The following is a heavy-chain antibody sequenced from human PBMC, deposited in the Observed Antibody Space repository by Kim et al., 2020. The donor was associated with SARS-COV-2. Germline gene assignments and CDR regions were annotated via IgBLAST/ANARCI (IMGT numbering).Heavy chain of an antibody. D-gene: IGHD6-19*01. CDR2: ISSSSSYT. CDR3: AREQWLTNDGDYYYYGMDV. V-gene: IGHV3-11*05. Sequence: GGSLRLSCAASGFTFSDYYMSWIRQAPGKGLEWVSYISSSSSYTNYADSVKGRFTISRDNAKNSLYLQMNSLRAEDTAVYYCAREQWLTNDGDYYYYGMDVWGQGTTVTVSS. CDR1: GFTFSDYY. J-gene: IGHJ6*02.